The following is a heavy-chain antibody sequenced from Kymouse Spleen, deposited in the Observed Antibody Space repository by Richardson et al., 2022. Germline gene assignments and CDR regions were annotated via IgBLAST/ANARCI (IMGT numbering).Heavy chain of an antibody. CDR1: GGSVSSGSYY. Sequence: QVQLQESGPGLVKPSETLSLTCTVSGGSVSSGSYYWSWIRQPPGKGLEWIGYIYYSGSTNYNPSLKSRVTISVDTSKNQFSLKLSSVTAADTAVYYCARDHSSSSYYYYGMDVWGQGTTVTVSS. D-gene: IGHD6-6*01. CDR3: ARDHSSSSYYYYGMDV. J-gene: IGHJ6*02. V-gene: IGHV4-61*01. CDR2: IYYSGST.